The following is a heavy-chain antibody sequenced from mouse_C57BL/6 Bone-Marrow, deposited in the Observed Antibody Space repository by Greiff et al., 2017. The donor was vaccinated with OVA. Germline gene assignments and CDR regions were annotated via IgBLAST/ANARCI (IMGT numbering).Heavy chain of an antibody. V-gene: IGHV2-2*01. CDR1: GFSLTSYG. CDR2: IWSGGST. D-gene: IGHD1-1*01. CDR3: ARNGGTTVVEYFDY. Sequence: QVQLKESGPGLVQPSQSLSITCTVSGFSLTSYGVHWVRQSPGKGLEWLGVIWSGGSTDYNVAFISRLSISKDNSKSQVFFKMNSLQADDTAIDYCARNGGTTVVEYFDYWGQGTTLTVSS. J-gene: IGHJ2*01.